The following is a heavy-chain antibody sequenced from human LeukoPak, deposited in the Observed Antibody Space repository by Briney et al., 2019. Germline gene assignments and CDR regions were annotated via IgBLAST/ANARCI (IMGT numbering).Heavy chain of an antibody. CDR1: GGSISSYY. D-gene: IGHD3-9*01. CDR2: IYYSGST. V-gene: IGHV4-59*01. CDR3: ARLSRYFDWILDY. Sequence: SETLSLTCTVSGGSISSYYWSWIRQPPGKGLEWVGYIYYSGSTNYNPSLKSRVTISVDTSKNQFSLKLSSVTAADTAVYYCARLSRYFDWILDYWGQGTLVTVSS. J-gene: IGHJ4*02.